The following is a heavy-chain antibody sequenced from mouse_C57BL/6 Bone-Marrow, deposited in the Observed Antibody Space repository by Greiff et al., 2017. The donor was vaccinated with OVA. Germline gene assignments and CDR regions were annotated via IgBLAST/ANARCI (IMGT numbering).Heavy chain of an antibody. Sequence: EVHLVESGGDLVKPGGSLKLSCAASGFTFSSYGMSWVRQTPDKRLEWVATISSGGSYPYYPDSVKGRFTISRDNAKNTLYLQMSSLKSEDTAMYYCARQSRYWYFDVWGTGTTVTVSS. CDR1: GFTFSSYG. J-gene: IGHJ1*03. CDR2: ISSGGSYP. V-gene: IGHV5-6*01. CDR3: ARQSRYWYFDV.